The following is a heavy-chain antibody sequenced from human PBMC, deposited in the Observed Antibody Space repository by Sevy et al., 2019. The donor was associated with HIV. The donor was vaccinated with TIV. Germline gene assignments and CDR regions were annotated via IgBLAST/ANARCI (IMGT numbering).Heavy chain of an antibody. CDR1: GGSFSGYY. CDR3: ARGTYYYDSSGYSAFYYYYYGMDV. V-gene: IGHV4-34*01. Sequence: SESLSLTCAVYGGSFSGYYWSWIRQPPGKGLEWIGEINHSGSTNYNPSLKSRVTISVDTSKNQFSLKLSSVTAADTAVYYCARGTYYYDSSGYSAFYYYYYGMDVWGQGTTVTVSS. D-gene: IGHD3-22*01. J-gene: IGHJ6*02. CDR2: INHSGST.